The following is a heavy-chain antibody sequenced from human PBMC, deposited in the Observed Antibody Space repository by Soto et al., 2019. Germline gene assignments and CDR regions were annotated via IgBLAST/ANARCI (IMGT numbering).Heavy chain of an antibody. V-gene: IGHV3-33*01. J-gene: IGHJ6*02. D-gene: IGHD6-13*01. Sequence: GGSLRLSCAASGFTFSSYGMHWVRQAPGKXLEWVAVIWYDGSNKYYADSVKGRFTISRDNSKNTLYLQMNSLRAEDTAVYYCARERRQQLVGYYYCGMDVWGQGTTVTVSS. CDR2: IWYDGSNK. CDR3: ARERRQQLVGYYYCGMDV. CDR1: GFTFSSYG.